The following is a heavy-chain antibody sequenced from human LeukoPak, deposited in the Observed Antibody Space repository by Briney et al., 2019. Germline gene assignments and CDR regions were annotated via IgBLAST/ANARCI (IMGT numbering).Heavy chain of an antibody. V-gene: IGHV4-59*01. Sequence: SETLSLTCTVSGGSISDYYWHWIRQPPGKGLEWIGYVYKSGNSANNNFNPSLNSRVTISLDTSKNQFSLRLNSVTPADTAVYYCARDRLPRGFYGGLGSWGKGSLVTVSS. CDR1: GGSISDYY. CDR3: ARDRLPRGFYGGLGS. D-gene: IGHD3-3*01. CDR2: VYKSGNSANN. J-gene: IGHJ5*01.